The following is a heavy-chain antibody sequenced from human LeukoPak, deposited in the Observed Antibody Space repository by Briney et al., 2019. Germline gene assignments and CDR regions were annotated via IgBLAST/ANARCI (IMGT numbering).Heavy chain of an antibody. CDR3: AKDDSSGYSPSDH. CDR2: ISGSGGST. V-gene: IGHV3-23*01. D-gene: IGHD3-22*01. J-gene: IGHJ4*02. CDR1: GFKFSSYA. Sequence: PGGSLRLSCAASGFKFSSYAMSWVRQAPGKGLEWVSGISGSGGSTYYADSVKGRFTISRDNSKNTLYLQMNSLGAEDTAIYYCAKDDSSGYSPSDHWGQGTLVTVSS.